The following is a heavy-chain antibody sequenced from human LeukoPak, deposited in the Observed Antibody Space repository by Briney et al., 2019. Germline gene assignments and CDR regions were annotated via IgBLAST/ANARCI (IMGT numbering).Heavy chain of an antibody. V-gene: IGHV4-31*03. CDR1: GGSISSGGYY. J-gene: IGHJ1*01. D-gene: IGHD3-22*01. CDR2: IYYSGST. Sequence: PSETLSLTYTVSGGSISSGGYYWSWIRQHPGKGLEWIGYIYYSGSTYYNPSLKSRVTISVDTSKNQFSLKLSSVTAADTAVYYCVCYYDSSGYYDHRAEYFQHWGQGTLVTVSS. CDR3: VCYYDSSGYYDHRAEYFQH.